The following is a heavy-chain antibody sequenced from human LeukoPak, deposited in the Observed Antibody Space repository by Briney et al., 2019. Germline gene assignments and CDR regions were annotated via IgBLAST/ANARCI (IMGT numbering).Heavy chain of an antibody. D-gene: IGHD1-26*01. J-gene: IGHJ4*02. CDR1: GYTFTGYY. CDR3: AREEGATQPQDY. Sequence: GPVKVSCKASGYTFTGYYMHWVRQAPGQGLEWMGWINPNSGGTNYAQKFQGRVTMTRDTSISTAYMELSRLRSDDTAVYYCAREEGATQPQDYWGQGTLVTVSS. CDR2: INPNSGGT. V-gene: IGHV1-2*02.